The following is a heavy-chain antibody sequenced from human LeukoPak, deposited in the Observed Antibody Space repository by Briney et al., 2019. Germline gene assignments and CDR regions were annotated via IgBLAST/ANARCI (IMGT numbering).Heavy chain of an antibody. CDR1: GGSISSGGYY. CDR3: ASSPYDSSGYLDY. Sequence: SETLSLTCTVSGGSISSGGYYWSWIRQHPGKGLEWIGYIYYSGSTYYNPSLKSRVTISVDTSKNQFSPKLSSVTAADTAVYYCASSPYDSSGYLDYWGQGTLVTVSS. J-gene: IGHJ4*02. D-gene: IGHD3-22*01. CDR2: IYYSGST. V-gene: IGHV4-31*03.